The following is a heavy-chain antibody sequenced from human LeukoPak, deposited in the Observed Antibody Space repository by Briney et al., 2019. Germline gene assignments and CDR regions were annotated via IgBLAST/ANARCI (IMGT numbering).Heavy chain of an antibody. CDR1: GFTFSSYI. V-gene: IGHV3-48*01. CDR3: ARKYNWNDKYFDY. J-gene: IGHJ4*02. D-gene: IGHD1-1*01. CDR2: ISSSSSNI. Sequence: GGSLRLSCAASGFTFSSYIMNWVRQAPGKGLEWVSYISSSSSNIYYEDSVKGRFTISRDNAKNSLYLQMNSLRAEDTAVYYCARKYNWNDKYFDYWGQGTLVTVSS.